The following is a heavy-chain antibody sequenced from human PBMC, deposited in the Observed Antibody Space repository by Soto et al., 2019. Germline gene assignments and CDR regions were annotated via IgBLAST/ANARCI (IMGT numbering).Heavy chain of an antibody. CDR1: GFTFSSYG. CDR2: IWYVASNT. CDR3: ARGNWNYGYFDY. V-gene: IGHV3-33*01. J-gene: IGHJ4*02. D-gene: IGHD1-7*01. Sequence: QVQLVESGGGVVQPGRSLRLSCAASGFTFSSYGMHWVRQAPGKGLEWVALIWYVASNTYYADSVNGRFTISRDNSKNALYLRMNSLRAEDTAVYYCARGNWNYGYFDYWGQGTLVTVSS.